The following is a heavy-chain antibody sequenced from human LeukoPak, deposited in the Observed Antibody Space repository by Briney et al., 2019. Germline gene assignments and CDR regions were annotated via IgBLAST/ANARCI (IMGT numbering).Heavy chain of an antibody. CDR1: GFSLGTYW. CDR3: ARILATASSFDS. J-gene: IGHJ4*02. CDR2: INVDATSI. D-gene: IGHD6-6*01. V-gene: IGHV3-74*01. Sequence: GGSLRLSCAASGFSLGTYWMHWVRQAPGKGLEWVSRINVDATSISYADSVKGRFTISRDNAKKTLYLQMNSLRAEDTAVYYSARILATASSFDSWGRGTLVTVSS.